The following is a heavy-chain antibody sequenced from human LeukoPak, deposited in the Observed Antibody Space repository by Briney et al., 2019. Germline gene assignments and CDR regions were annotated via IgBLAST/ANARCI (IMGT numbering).Heavy chain of an antibody. Sequence: GESLKISCKGSGYSFTSYWIGWVRPMPGKGLEWMGIIYPGDSDTRYSPSFQGQVTISADKSISTAYLQWSSLKASDTAMYYCARHADIPYYYYYMDVWGKGTTVTVSS. D-gene: IGHD2-21*01. J-gene: IGHJ6*03. CDR2: IYPGDSDT. V-gene: IGHV5-51*01. CDR1: GYSFTSYW. CDR3: ARHADIPYYYYYMDV.